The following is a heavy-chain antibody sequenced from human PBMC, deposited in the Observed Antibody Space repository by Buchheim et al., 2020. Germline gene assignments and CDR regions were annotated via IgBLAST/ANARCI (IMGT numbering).Heavy chain of an antibody. CDR2: INSDGRTT. V-gene: IGHV3-74*01. CDR3: SRGNPFYDLLTGYFDY. J-gene: IGHJ4*02. D-gene: IGHD3-9*01. Sequence: EVQLVESGGGLVQPGRPLRLSCAASGFTFSSYWMHWVRQAPGKGLVWVSRINSDGRTTTYADSVKGRFTISRDNSKNTLFLQMNSLRAEDMAVYYCSRGNPFYDLLTGYFDYWGQGAL. CDR1: GFTFSSYW.